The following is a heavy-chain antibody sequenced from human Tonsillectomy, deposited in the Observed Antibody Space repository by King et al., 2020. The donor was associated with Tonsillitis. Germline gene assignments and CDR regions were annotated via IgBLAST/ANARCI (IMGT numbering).Heavy chain of an antibody. CDR1: GGSFSGYY. D-gene: IGHD2-2*01. V-gene: IGHV4-34*01. Sequence: VQLHQWGAGLLKPSETLSLTCAVYGGSFSGYYWSWIRQPPGKGLEWIGEINHSGSTNYNPSLKSRVTISVDTSKNQFSLKLSSVTAADTAVYYCARGCYCSSTSCTYYYMDVWGKGTTVTVSS. J-gene: IGHJ6*03. CDR3: ARGCYCSSTSCTYYYMDV. CDR2: INHSGST.